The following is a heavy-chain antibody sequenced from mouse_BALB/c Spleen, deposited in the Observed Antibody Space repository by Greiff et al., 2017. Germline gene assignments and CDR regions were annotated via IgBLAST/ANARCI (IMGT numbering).Heavy chain of an antibody. CDR3: ARLAPHYYGSSYEGY. CDR1: GFTFSSFG. CDR2: ISSGSSTI. V-gene: IGHV5-17*02. D-gene: IGHD1-1*01. Sequence: EVKLVESGGGLVQPGGSRKLSCAASGFTFSSFGMHWVRQAPEKGLEWVAYISSGSSTIYYADTVKGRFTISRDNPKNTLFLQMNSLRSEDTAMYYCARLAPHYYGSSYEGYWGQGTLVTVSA. J-gene: IGHJ3*01.